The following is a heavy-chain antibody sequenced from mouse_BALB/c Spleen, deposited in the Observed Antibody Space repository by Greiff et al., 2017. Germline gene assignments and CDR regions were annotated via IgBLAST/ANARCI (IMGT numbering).Heavy chain of an antibody. CDR3: ARYRNSLLPYYAMDY. CDR1: GYTFTDYN. CDR2: IYPYNGGT. J-gene: IGHJ4*01. D-gene: IGHD1-2*01. V-gene: IGHV1S29*02. Sequence: VQLQQSGPELVKPGASVKISCKASGYTFTDYNMHWVKQSHGKSLEWIGYIYPYNGGTGYNQKFKSKATLTVDNSSSTAYMELRSLTSEDSAVYYCARYRNSLLPYYAMDYWGQGTSVTVSS.